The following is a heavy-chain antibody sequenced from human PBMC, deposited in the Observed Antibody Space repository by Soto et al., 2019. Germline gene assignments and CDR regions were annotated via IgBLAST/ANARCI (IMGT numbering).Heavy chain of an antibody. CDR2: SNHRGST. CDR1: GGSFSGYY. CDR3: ARASPGGVVVLSY. V-gene: IGHV4-34*01. J-gene: IGHJ4*02. D-gene: IGHD2-15*01. Sequence: QVQLQQWGAGLWKPSETLSLTCAVYGGSFSGYYWSWIRQPPGKGLEWIGESNHRGSTNYNPSLKIRVTISVDTSKNQFSLKLSSVTAADTAVYYCARASPGGVVVLSYWGQGTLVTVSS.